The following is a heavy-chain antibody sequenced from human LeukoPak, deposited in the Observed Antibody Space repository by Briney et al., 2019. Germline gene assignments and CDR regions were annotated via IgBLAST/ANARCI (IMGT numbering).Heavy chain of an antibody. J-gene: IGHJ6*02. CDR3: ARHSFRYYDILTGYYTGVLYGMDV. CDR2: IYYSGST. Sequence: SETLSLTCTVSGGSISSYYWSWIRQPPGEGLEWIGYIYYSGSTNYNPSLKSRVTVSVDTSKNQFSLKLSSVTAADTAVYYCARHSFRYYDILTGYYTGVLYGMDVWGQGTTVTVSS. V-gene: IGHV4-59*08. CDR1: GGSISSYY. D-gene: IGHD3-9*01.